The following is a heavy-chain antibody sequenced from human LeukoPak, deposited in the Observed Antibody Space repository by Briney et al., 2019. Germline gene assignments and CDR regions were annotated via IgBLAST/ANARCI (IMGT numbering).Heavy chain of an antibody. CDR1: GGSISSYY. D-gene: IGHD6-13*01. CDR2: IYYSGST. Sequence: KPSETLPLTCTVSGGSISSYYWSWIRQPPGKGLEWTGYIYYSGSTNYNPSLKSRVTISVDTSKNQFSLKLSSVTAADTAVYYCARDRGIGRGYYYYGMDVWGQGTTVTVSS. V-gene: IGHV4-59*12. CDR3: ARDRGIGRGYYYYGMDV. J-gene: IGHJ6*02.